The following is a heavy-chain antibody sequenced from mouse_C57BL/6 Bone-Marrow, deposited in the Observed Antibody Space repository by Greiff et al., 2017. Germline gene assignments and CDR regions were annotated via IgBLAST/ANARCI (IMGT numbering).Heavy chain of an antibody. CDR1: GYTFTSYW. D-gene: IGHD2-5*01. J-gene: IGHJ2*01. CDR3: AREGGTYYSNYDFDY. V-gene: IGHV1-55*01. CDR2: IYPGSGST. Sequence: QVQLQQPGAELVKPGASVKMSCKASGYTFTSYWITWVKQRPGQGLEWIGDIYPGSGSTNYNEKFKSKATLTVDTSSSTAYMQLSRLTSKDSAVYYCAREGGTYYSNYDFDYWGQGTTLTVSS.